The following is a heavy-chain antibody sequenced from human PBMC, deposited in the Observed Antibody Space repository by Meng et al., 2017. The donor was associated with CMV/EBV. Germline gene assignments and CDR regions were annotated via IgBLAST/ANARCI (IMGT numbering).Heavy chain of an antibody. CDR2: INHSGST. J-gene: IGHJ4*02. Sequence: SETLSLTCAVVGGSFSSYYWSWIRQPPGKGLEWIGEINHSGSTNYNPSLKSRVTISVDTSKNQFSLKLSSVTAADTAVYYCARSPSFVGGNAPPCYWGQGTLVTVSS. CDR1: GGSFSSYY. V-gene: IGHV4-34*01. CDR3: ARSPSFVGGNAPPCY. D-gene: IGHD4-23*01.